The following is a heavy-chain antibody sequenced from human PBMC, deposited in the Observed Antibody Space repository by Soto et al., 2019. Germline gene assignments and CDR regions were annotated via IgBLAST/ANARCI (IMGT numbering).Heavy chain of an antibody. V-gene: IGHV3-30*18. D-gene: IGHD3-10*01. J-gene: IGHJ3*02. CDR3: ANGHYYGSASYYIRSFDI. CDR2: ISYDGSNI. Sequence: GGSLRLSCAVSAFSFNIYGMHWVRQAPGKGLEWVAVISYDGSNIYYADSVKGRFTISRDNSKNTLDLQMNSLRPEDTAVDYCANGHYYGSASYYIRSFDIWGQGTMVTVSS. CDR1: AFSFNIYG.